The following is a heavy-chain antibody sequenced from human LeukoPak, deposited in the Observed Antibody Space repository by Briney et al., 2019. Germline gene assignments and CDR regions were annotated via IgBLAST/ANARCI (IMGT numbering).Heavy chain of an antibody. CDR1: GFTFSSYA. D-gene: IGHD3-10*01. V-gene: IGHV3-23*01. CDR2: ISGSGGST. Sequence: SGGSLRLSCAASGFTFSSYAMSWVRQAPGKGLEWVSAISGSGGSTYYADSVKGRFTISRDNSKNTLYLQMNSLRAEDTAVYYCAKASNYYGSGSYYNTYGMDVWGQGTTVTVSS. CDR3: AKASNYYGSGSYYNTYGMDV. J-gene: IGHJ6*02.